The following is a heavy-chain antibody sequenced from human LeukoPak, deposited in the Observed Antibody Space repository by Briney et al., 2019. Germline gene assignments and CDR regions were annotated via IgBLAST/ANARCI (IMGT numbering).Heavy chain of an antibody. CDR3: ARDYYDSSGYYLVDY. Sequence: ASVTVSCKASGYTFTSYGISWVRQAPGQGLEWMVWISAYNGNTNYAQKLQGRVTMTTDTSTSTAYMELRSLRSDDTAVYYCARDYYDSSGYYLVDYWGQGTLVTVSS. CDR1: GYTFTSYG. CDR2: ISAYNGNT. J-gene: IGHJ4*02. V-gene: IGHV1-18*01. D-gene: IGHD3-22*01.